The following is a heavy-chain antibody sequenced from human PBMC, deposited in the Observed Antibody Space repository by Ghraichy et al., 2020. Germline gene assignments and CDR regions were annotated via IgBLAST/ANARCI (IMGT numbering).Heavy chain of an antibody. CDR2: ISDSGDST. D-gene: IGHD6-19*01. V-gene: IGHV3-23*01. CDR3: ATVGSGWYYFDY. J-gene: IGHJ4*02. Sequence: GGSLRLSCAASGFTFSSYAMSWVRQTPGKGLKWVSAISDSGDSTNYAGSVKGRFTISRDNSKNTVYLQMNSLRAEDTAVYYCATVGSGWYYFDYWGQGTLVTVSS. CDR1: GFTFSSYA.